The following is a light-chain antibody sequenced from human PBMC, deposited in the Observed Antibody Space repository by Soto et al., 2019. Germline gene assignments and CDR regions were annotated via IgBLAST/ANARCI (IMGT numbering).Light chain of an antibody. CDR2: DVS. CDR3: CSYAGTNRYV. J-gene: IGLJ1*01. Sequence: QSVLTHPPSVSGTPGPSVTISCTGTNSDVGDYDSVSWYQHHPGKAPKLMIYDVSKRPSGVPDRFSGSKSDNTASLTISGLQAEDEADYCCCSYAGTNRYVFGTGTKVTVL. V-gene: IGLV2-11*01. CDR1: NSDVGDYDS.